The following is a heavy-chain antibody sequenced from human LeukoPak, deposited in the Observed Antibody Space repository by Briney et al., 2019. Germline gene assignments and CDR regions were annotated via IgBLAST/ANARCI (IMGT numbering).Heavy chain of an antibody. D-gene: IGHD3-3*01. V-gene: IGHV3-7*01. J-gene: IGHJ4*01. CDR3: ARDGAYSTIFY. CDR1: GFPFSSYW. Sequence: GGSLRLSCVASGFPFSSYWMTWVRQAPGKGLEWVANIKQDGSKKSYVDSVKGRFTISRDNAKNTLYLQMNSVRAEDTAVYYCARDGAYSTIFYWGQGTLVTVSS. CDR2: IKQDGSKK.